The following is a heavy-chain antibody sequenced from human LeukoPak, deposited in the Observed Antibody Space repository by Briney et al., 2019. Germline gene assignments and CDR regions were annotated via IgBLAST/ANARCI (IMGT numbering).Heavy chain of an antibody. Sequence: GGALRLSFAASGFTFSSYSMNWGRQAPGKGLEWVSSISSSGTYVYYADSVKGRFTISRDNAKNSLSLQMNSLRADDAAVYYCARASSKQLAGYLPDGFDIWGQGTMVTVSS. CDR3: ARASSKQLAGYLPDGFDI. V-gene: IGHV3-21*01. D-gene: IGHD3-9*01. J-gene: IGHJ3*02. CDR1: GFTFSSYS. CDR2: ISSSGTYV.